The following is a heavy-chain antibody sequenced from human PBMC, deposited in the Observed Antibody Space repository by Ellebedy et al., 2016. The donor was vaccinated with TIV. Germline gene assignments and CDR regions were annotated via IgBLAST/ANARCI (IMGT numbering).Heavy chain of an antibody. CDR2: IKSKTDGGAA. V-gene: IGHV3-15*01. J-gene: IGHJ4*02. CDR1: GFTFSNAW. D-gene: IGHD5-18*01. Sequence: LSLTCAASGFTFSNAWMNWVRQAPGKGLEWVGRIKSKTDGGAADYSAPVKGRFTISRDDSKNTLYLQMNSLKTEDTAVYFCTTVYRYNYDSVWGQGTLVTVSS. CDR3: TTVYRYNYDSV.